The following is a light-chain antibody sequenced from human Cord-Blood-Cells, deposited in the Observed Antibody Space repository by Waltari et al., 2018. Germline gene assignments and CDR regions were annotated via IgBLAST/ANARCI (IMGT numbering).Light chain of an antibody. Sequence: QSALTQPASASGSPGQAITISCTVSSIHVGGYNYVSWYQQHPGKAPKLMIYDVSKRPSGVSNRFSGSKSGNTASLTISGLQAEDEADYYCSSYTSSSTWVFGGGTKLTVL. CDR1: SIHVGGYNY. V-gene: IGLV2-14*01. CDR3: SSYTSSSTWV. CDR2: DVS. J-gene: IGLJ3*02.